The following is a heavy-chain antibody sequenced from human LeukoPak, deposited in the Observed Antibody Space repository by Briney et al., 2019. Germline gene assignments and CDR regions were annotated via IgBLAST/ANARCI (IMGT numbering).Heavy chain of an antibody. Sequence: ASVKLSCKASGYTFTSYDIHWVRQATGQGLEWMGWMNPNSGNTGYAQKFQGRVTITRNTSISTAYMELSSLRSEDTAVYYCARAGQRKSGAFDIWGQGTMVTVSS. D-gene: IGHD3-10*01. V-gene: IGHV1-8*03. CDR1: GYTFTSYD. CDR3: ARAGQRKSGAFDI. J-gene: IGHJ3*02. CDR2: MNPNSGNT.